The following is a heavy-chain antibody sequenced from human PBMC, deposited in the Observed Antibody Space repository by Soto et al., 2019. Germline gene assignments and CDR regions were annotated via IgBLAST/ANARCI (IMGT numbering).Heavy chain of an antibody. V-gene: IGHV1-69*13. J-gene: IGHJ3*02. CDR3: ARDCYGVPAAMGSSGWGCLGRQNDAFDI. D-gene: IGHD2-2*01. Sequence: GASVKVSCKASGCTFSSYAISWVRQAPGQGLEWMGGIIPIFGTANYAQKFQGRVTITADESTSTAYMELSSLRSEDTAVYYCARDCYGVPAAMGSSGWGCLGRQNDAFDIWGQGTMVTVSS. CDR2: IIPIFGTA. CDR1: GCTFSSYA.